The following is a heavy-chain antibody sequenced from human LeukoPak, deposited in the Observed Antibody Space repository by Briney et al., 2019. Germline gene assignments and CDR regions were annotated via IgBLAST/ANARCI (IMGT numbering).Heavy chain of an antibody. CDR1: GYTFTKYV. CDR3: ARDDRGDTCYPGGY. J-gene: IGHJ4*02. D-gene: IGHD2-21*02. Sequence: PGASVKVSCTASGYTFTKYVVHWVRQAPGQRPEWMGWINAGNGDTKYSQNFQDRVTITRDTSANTAYMELSSLTSEDTALCYCARDDRGDTCYPGGYWGQGTPVTVSS. V-gene: IGHV1-3*01. CDR2: INAGNGDT.